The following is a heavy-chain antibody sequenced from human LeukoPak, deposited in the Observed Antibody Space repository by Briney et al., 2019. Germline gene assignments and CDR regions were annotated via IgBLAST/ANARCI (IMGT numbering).Heavy chain of an antibody. V-gene: IGHV4-34*01. CDR2: INHSGST. Sequence: SETLSLTCAVYGGSFSGYYWSWIRQPPGKGLEWIGEINHSGSTNYNPSLKSRATISVDTSKNQFSLKLSSVTAVDTAMYYCARESTTVAGTFDYWGQGTLVTVSS. J-gene: IGHJ4*02. CDR3: ARESTTVAGTFDY. CDR1: GGSFSGYY. D-gene: IGHD6-19*01.